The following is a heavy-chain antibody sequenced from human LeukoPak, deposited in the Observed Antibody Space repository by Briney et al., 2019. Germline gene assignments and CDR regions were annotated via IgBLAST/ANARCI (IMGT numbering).Heavy chain of an antibody. CDR1: GFTFSRHG. D-gene: IGHD6-19*01. J-gene: IGHJ6*03. CDR2: ISPSGDIK. CDR3: AKDGSSGWFHYYYYYMDV. Sequence: GGSLRLSCVASGFTFSRHGMNWVRQAPGKGLEWVSGISPSGDIKYYVDSVKGRFTVSRDNSKNTLYLQMNSLRAEDTAVYYCAKDGSSGWFHYYYYYMDVWGKGTTVTISS. V-gene: IGHV3-23*01.